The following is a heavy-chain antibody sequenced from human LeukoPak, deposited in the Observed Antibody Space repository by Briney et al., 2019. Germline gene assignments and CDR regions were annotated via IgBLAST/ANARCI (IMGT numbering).Heavy chain of an antibody. CDR2: ISGSGGST. D-gene: IGHD1-26*01. CDR3: AKDDDSGSYFDY. V-gene: IGHV3-23*01. CDR1: GFTFSSYG. Sequence: GGSLRLSCAASGFTFSSYGMSWVRQAPGKGLEWVSTISGSGGSTYYADPVQGRFTISRDNSKNTLSLQMNSLRAGDTAVYYCAKDDDSGSYFDYWGQGTLLTVSS. J-gene: IGHJ4*02.